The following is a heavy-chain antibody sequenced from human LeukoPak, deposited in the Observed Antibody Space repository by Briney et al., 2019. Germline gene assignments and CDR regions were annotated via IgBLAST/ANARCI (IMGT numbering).Heavy chain of an antibody. CDR2: IWYDGSNA. V-gene: IGHV3-33*01. Sequence: GGSLRLSCAASGFTFNNYGMHWVRHAPGKGLEGVAVIWYDGSNAYYADSVKGRFTIFRDNSNNTLYLQMNSLRAEDTAVYYCTRGVRPPHCSSTSCYAGYGMDVWGQGTTVTVSS. CDR3: TRGVRPPHCSSTSCYAGYGMDV. CDR1: GFTFNNYG. D-gene: IGHD2-2*01. J-gene: IGHJ6*02.